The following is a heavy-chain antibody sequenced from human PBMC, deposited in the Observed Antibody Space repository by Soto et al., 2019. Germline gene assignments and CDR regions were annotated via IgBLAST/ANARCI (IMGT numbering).Heavy chain of an antibody. V-gene: IGHV3-7*01. D-gene: IGHD3-3*01. CDR2: IKQDGSEK. CDR1: GFTFSSYW. J-gene: IGHJ6*03. CDR3: AGYDFWSGYTSYYYYYYMDV. Sequence: PGGSLRLSCAASGFTFSSYWMSWVRQAPGKGLEWVANIKQDGSEKYYVDSVKGRFTISRDNAKNSLYLQMNSLRADDTAVYYCAGYDFWSGYTSYYYYYYMDVWGKGTTVTVSS.